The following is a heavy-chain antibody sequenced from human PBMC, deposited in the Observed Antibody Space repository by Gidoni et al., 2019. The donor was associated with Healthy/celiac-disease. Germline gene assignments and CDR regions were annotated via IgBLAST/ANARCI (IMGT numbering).Heavy chain of an antibody. J-gene: IGHJ3*02. CDR1: GFTFSSYD. Sequence: EVQLVESGGGLVQPGGSRRLSCAASGFTFSSYDMHWVRQATGKGMEWVSTIGTAGDTYYPGSVKGRFTISRENAKNSLYLQMNSLRAGDTAVYYCARGVGDAFDIWGQGTMVTVSS. CDR3: ARGVGDAFDI. D-gene: IGHD1-26*01. CDR2: IGTAGDT. V-gene: IGHV3-13*04.